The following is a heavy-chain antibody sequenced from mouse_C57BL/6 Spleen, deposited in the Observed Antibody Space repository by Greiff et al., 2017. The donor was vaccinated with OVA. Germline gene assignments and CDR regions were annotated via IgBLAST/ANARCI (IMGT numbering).Heavy chain of an antibody. Sequence: EVQLQQSGPELVKPGASVKISCKASGYSFTGYYMNWVKQSPEKSLEWIGEINPSTGGTTYNQKFKAKATLTVDKSSSTAYMQLKSLTSEDSAVYYCARRDYGSSWFAYWGQGTLVTVSA. CDR2: INPSTGGT. D-gene: IGHD1-1*01. CDR3: ARRDYGSSWFAY. V-gene: IGHV1-42*01. CDR1: GYSFTGYY. J-gene: IGHJ3*01.